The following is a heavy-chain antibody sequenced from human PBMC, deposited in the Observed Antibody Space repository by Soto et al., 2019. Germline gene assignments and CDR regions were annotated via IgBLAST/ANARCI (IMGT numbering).Heavy chain of an antibody. CDR3: ARVPYFWSGYFYWFDP. CDR2: IIPIFGTA. V-gene: IGHV1-69*13. CDR1: GGAFSSYA. Sequence: SVKVSCKASGGAFSSYAISWVRQAPGQGLEWMGGIIPIFGTANYAQKFQGRVTITADESTSTAYMELSSLRSEDTAVYYCARVPYFWSGYFYWFDPWGQGTLVTVSS. J-gene: IGHJ5*02. D-gene: IGHD3-3*01.